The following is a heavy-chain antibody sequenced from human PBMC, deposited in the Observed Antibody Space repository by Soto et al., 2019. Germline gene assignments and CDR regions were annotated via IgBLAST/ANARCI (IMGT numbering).Heavy chain of an antibody. Sequence: GGSLRLSCAASGFTFSSYWMSWVRQAPGKGLEWVANIKQDGSEKYYVDSVKGRFTISRDNAKNSLYLQMNSLRAEDTAVYYCARRPIGAVVPAAIGSSPPGEYNWFDPWGQGTLVTVSS. V-gene: IGHV3-7*01. J-gene: IGHJ5*02. CDR1: GFTFSSYW. D-gene: IGHD2-2*02. CDR2: IKQDGSEK. CDR3: ARRPIGAVVPAAIGSSPPGEYNWFDP.